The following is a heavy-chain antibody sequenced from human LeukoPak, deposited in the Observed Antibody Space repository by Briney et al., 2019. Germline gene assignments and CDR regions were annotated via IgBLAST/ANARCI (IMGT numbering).Heavy chain of an antibody. CDR3: ARDDCSGGSCYSYFDY. Sequence: ASVKVSCKASGYTFTSYGISWVRQAPGQGLEWMGWISAYNGNTNYAQKRQGRVTMTTDTSTSTAYMELRSLRSDDTAVYYCARDDCSGGSCYSYFDYWGQGTLVTVSS. CDR1: GYTFTSYG. V-gene: IGHV1-18*01. CDR2: ISAYNGNT. J-gene: IGHJ4*02. D-gene: IGHD2-15*01.